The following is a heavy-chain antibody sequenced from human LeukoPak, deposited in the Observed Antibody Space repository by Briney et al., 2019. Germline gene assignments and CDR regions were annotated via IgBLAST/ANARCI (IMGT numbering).Heavy chain of an antibody. Sequence: ASVKVSCKASGYTFTGYYMHWVRQAPAQGLEWMGWINPNSGGTNYAQKFQGWVTMTRDTSISTAYMELSRLRSDDTAVYYCARGGSSGWYPFDYWGQGTLVTVSS. CDR1: GYTFTGYY. V-gene: IGHV1-2*04. CDR3: ARGGSSGWYPFDY. D-gene: IGHD6-19*01. J-gene: IGHJ4*02. CDR2: INPNSGGT.